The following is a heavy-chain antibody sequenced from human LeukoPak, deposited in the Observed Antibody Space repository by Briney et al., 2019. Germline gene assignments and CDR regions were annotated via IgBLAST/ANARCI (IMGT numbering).Heavy chain of an antibody. CDR3: AREDGDYVGLFGAFDI. J-gene: IGHJ3*02. D-gene: IGHD4-17*01. V-gene: IGHV1-69*13. CDR1: GGTFSSYA. CDR2: IIPIFGTA. Sequence: ASVNVSCKASGGTFSSYAISWVRQAPGQGLEWMGGIIPIFGTANYAQKFQGRVTITADESTSTAYMELSSLRSEDTAVYYCAREDGDYVGLFGAFDIWGQGTMVTVSS.